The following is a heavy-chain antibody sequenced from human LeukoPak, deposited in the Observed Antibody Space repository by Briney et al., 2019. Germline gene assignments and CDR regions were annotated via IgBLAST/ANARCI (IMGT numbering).Heavy chain of an antibody. D-gene: IGHD3-3*01. CDR1: GGSISSSSYY. J-gene: IGHJ4*02. CDR2: IYHSGST. Sequence: KSSETLSLTCTVSGGSISSSSYYWGWIRQPPGKGLEWIGSIYHSGSTYYNPSLKSRVTISVDTSKNQFSLKLSSVTAADTAVYYCALSGYYSAAFDYWGQGTLVTVSS. CDR3: ALSGYYSAAFDY. V-gene: IGHV4-39*07.